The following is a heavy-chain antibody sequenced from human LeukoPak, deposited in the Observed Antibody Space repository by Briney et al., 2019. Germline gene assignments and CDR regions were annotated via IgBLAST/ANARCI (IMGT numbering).Heavy chain of an antibody. CDR1: GFTFSSYA. CDR2: ISGSGGST. CDR3: IGYCTNGVCYRKVDY. D-gene: IGHD2-8*01. Sequence: PGGSLRLSCAASGFTFSSYAMSWVRQAPGKGLEWVSAISGSGGSTYYADSVKGRFTISRDNSKNTLYLQMNSLRAEDTAVYYCIGYCTNGVCYRKVDYWGQGTLVTVSS. J-gene: IGHJ4*02. V-gene: IGHV3-23*01.